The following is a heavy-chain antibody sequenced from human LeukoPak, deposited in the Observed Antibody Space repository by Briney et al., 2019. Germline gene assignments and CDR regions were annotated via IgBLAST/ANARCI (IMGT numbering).Heavy chain of an antibody. V-gene: IGHV3-21*01. CDR2: ISISSSYI. Sequence: GGSLRLSCAASGFTFSSYSMNWVRQARGKGLEWVSSISISSSYIYYADSVKGRFTISRDNAKNSLYLQMNSLRAEDTAVYYCARDSSGWNSWGQGTLVTVSS. CDR1: GFTFSSYS. D-gene: IGHD6-19*01. J-gene: IGHJ4*02. CDR3: ARDSSGWNS.